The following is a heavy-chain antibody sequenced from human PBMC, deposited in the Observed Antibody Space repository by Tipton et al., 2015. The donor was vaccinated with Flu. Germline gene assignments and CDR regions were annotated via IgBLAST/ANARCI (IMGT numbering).Heavy chain of an antibody. Sequence: SLRLSCATSGFKFHDYAMHWVRQAPGRGLEWVSGISWDGGDIRYADSVRGQFTISRDNAKDSLHLQMNSLRVEDTALYYCTRQKAGRFLDWSDPSDIWGQGTMVTVSS. CDR3: TRQKAGRFLDWSDPSDI. D-gene: IGHD3/OR15-3a*01. V-gene: IGHV3-9*01. CDR2: ISWDGGDI. J-gene: IGHJ3*02. CDR1: GFKFHDYA.